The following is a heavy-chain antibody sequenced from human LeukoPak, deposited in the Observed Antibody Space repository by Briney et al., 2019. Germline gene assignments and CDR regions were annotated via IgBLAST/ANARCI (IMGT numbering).Heavy chain of an antibody. J-gene: IGHJ3*02. V-gene: IGHV1-2*02. Sequence: ASAKVSCKSSGYTFTDYYIHWVRQAPGQGLEWMGWINPNSGGTNYAQKFQGRVTMTRDTSISTAYMELSRLRSDDTAVYYCARARVRGSKPVAAFDIWGQGTMVTVSS. CDR1: GYTFTDYY. CDR3: ARARVRGSKPVAAFDI. CDR2: INPNSGGT. D-gene: IGHD3-16*01.